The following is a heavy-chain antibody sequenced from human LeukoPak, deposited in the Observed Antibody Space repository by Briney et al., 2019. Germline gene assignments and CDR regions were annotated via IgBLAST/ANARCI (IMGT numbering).Heavy chain of an antibody. V-gene: IGHV3-21*01. Sequence: GGSLRLSCAASGFTFGSYSMNWVRQAPGKGLEWVSSISSSSTYIYYADSAKGRFTISRDNAKNSLYLQMNSLRAEDTAVYYCARGPYDFWSGYQDYWGQGTLVTVSS. J-gene: IGHJ4*02. D-gene: IGHD3-3*01. CDR3: ARGPYDFWSGYQDY. CDR1: GFTFGSYS. CDR2: ISSSSTYI.